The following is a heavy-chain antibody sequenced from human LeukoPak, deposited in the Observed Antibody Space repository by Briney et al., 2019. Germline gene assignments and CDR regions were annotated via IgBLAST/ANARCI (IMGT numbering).Heavy chain of an antibody. D-gene: IGHD3-3*01. Sequence: PGGSLRLSCAASGFTFSSYAMSWVRQAPGKGLEWVSAISGSGGSTYYADSVKGRFTISRDNSKNTLYLQMNSLRAEDTAVYYCAKDQGLRFLERDAFDIWGQGTMVTVSS. V-gene: IGHV3-23*01. J-gene: IGHJ3*02. CDR2: ISGSGGST. CDR1: GFTFSSYA. CDR3: AKDQGLRFLERDAFDI.